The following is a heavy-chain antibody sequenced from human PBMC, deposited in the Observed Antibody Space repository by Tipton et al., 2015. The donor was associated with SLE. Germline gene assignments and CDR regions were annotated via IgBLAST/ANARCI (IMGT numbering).Heavy chain of an antibody. CDR1: GGSSSGYY. V-gene: IGHV4-34*01. D-gene: IGHD3-3*01. J-gene: IGHJ6*02. Sequence: LRLSCAVYGGSSSGYYWSWIRQSAGKGLEWIGDIHDGGSSYYNPSLKSRVTISVDTSKNQISLNLTSVTAADTAVYYCAKRNDFWSGYYGSYYGMDVWGQGTTVTVSS. CDR2: IHDGGSS. CDR3: AKRNDFWSGYYGSYYGMDV.